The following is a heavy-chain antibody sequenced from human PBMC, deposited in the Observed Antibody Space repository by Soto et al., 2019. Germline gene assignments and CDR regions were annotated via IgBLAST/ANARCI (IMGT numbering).Heavy chain of an antibody. V-gene: IGHV1-18*04. J-gene: IGHJ6*02. D-gene: IGHD1-7*01. Sequence: ASVKVSCKASGYTFTSYGISWVRQAPGQGLEWMGWISAYNGNTNYAQKLQGRVTTTTDTSTSTADMELRSLRSDDTAVYYCARVIRDNWNYFGGIDVWGQGTTVTVSS. CDR3: ARVIRDNWNYFGGIDV. CDR2: ISAYNGNT. CDR1: GYTFTSYG.